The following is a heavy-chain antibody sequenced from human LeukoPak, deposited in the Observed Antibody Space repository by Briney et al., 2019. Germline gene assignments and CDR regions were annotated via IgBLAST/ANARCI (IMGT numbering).Heavy chain of an antibody. CDR2: ISSSSSYI. J-gene: IGHJ4*02. D-gene: IGHD3-22*01. Sequence: GGSLRLSCAASGFTFSSYSMNWVRRAPGKGLEWVSSISSSSSYIYYADSVKGRFTISRDNAKNSLYLQMNSLRAEDTAVYYCARADYYDSSGYYSLFDYWGQGTLVTVSS. V-gene: IGHV3-21*01. CDR3: ARADYYDSSGYYSLFDY. CDR1: GFTFSSYS.